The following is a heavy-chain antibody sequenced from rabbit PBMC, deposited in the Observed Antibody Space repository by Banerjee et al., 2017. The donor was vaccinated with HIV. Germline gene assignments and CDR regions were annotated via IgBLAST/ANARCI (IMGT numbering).Heavy chain of an antibody. D-gene: IGHD4-2*01. CDR3: ARSYAGSAGWGPDWLDL. CDR2: IYTSSGST. V-gene: IGHV1S43*01. Sequence: QQQLEESGGGLVKPGGTLTLTCKASGIDFSSYYYMCWVRQAPGKGLEWIGCIYTSSGSTWYASWVNGRFTISRSTSLNTVDLKMTSLTAADTATYFCARSYAGSAGWGPDWLDLWGPGTLVTVS. J-gene: IGHJ5*01. CDR1: GIDFSSYYY.